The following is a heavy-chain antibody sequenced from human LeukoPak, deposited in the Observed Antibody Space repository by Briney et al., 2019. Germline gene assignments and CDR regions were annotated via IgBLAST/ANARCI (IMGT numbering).Heavy chain of an antibody. D-gene: IGHD5-12*01. CDR2: ISGSGGST. Sequence: PGGSLRLSCAASGFTFSSYAMSWVRQAPGKGLEWVSAISGSGGSTYYADSVKGRFTISRDNSKNTLYLQMNSLRAEDAAVYYCARTRGLFLAFFGGNSGSRYFDYWGQGTLVTVSS. CDR1: GFTFSSYA. V-gene: IGHV3-23*01. CDR3: ARTRGLFLAFFGGNSGSRYFDY. J-gene: IGHJ4*02.